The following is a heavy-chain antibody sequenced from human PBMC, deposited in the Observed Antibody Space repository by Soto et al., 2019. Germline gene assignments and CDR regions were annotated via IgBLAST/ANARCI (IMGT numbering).Heavy chain of an antibody. CDR3: ARGGGSDTAMVPTPLYYMDV. D-gene: IGHD5-18*01. J-gene: IGHJ6*03. V-gene: IGHV3-11*01. CDR2: ISSSGSTI. CDR1: GFTFSDYY. Sequence: GSLRLSCAASGFTFSDYYMSWIRQAPGKGLEWVSYISSSGSTIYYADSVKGRFTISRDNAKNSLYLQMNSLRAEDTAVYYCARGGGSDTAMVPTPLYYMDVWGKGTTVTVSS.